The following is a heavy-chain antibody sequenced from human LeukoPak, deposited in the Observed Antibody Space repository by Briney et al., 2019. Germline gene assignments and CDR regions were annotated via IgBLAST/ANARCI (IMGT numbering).Heavy chain of an antibody. V-gene: IGHV1-2*02. J-gene: IGHJ4*02. D-gene: IGHD4-17*01. CDR1: GYTFTGYY. CDR3: ARGRATVTHFDY. Sequence: ASVKVSCKASGYTFTGYYMHWVRQAPGQGLEWMGWINPNSGGTNYAQKFQGRVTMTRDTSISTAYMELSRLRSDDTAVYHCARGRATVTHFDYWGQGTLVTVSS. CDR2: INPNSGGT.